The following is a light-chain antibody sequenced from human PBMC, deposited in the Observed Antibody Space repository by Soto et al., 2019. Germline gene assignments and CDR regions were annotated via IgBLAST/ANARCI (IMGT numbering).Light chain of an antibody. CDR2: GTS. CDR3: HQYNNCPLT. J-gene: IGKJ4*01. CDR1: QSVSSK. Sequence: EIVMTQSPATLSVSPGERATLSCRASQSVSSKLAWYQQKPGQAPRLLIYGTSTRATGIPARFSGSGSGTEFTLTISSLQSEDFAVYYWHQYNNCPLTFGGGAKVEIK. V-gene: IGKV3-15*01.